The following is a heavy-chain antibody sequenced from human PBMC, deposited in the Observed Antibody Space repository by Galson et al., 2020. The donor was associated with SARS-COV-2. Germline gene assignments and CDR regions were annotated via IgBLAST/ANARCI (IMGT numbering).Heavy chain of an antibody. CDR2: IYYSGST. J-gene: IGHJ4*02. V-gene: IGHV4-31*03. CDR3: ARAGRITIFGVVSNFEY. CDR1: GGSISSGGYY. Sequence: SETLSLTCTVSGGSISSGGYYWSWIRQHPGKGLEWIGYIYYSGSTYYNPSLKSRVTISVDTSKNQFSLKLSSVTAADTAVYYCARAGRITIFGVVSNFEYWGQGALVNVCS. D-gene: IGHD3-3*01.